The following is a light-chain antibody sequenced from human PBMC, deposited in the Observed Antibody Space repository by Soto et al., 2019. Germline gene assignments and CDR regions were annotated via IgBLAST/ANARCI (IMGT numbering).Light chain of an antibody. V-gene: IGKV3-15*01. J-gene: IGKJ4*01. CDR1: ESVSSN. CDR3: QQYNNWLT. Sequence: EIGMTQSPATLSVSPGERATLSCRASESVSSNLAWYQQKPGQAPRRLIYGASTRATGIPARFSGSGSGTDFTLTISSLQSEDFALYYCQQYNNWLTFGGGTKVEIK. CDR2: GAS.